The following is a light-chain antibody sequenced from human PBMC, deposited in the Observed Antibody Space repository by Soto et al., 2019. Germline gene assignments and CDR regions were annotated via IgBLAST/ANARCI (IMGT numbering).Light chain of an antibody. CDR2: GAY. CDR3: QQCHNWPRT. V-gene: IGKV3-11*01. Sequence: EILLTQVPATPSLSPGPSPPLSRRASQSVGSYLAWYQQKPGQAPRLLIYGAYNRAPGIPARFSGSGSGTDFTLTISSLQSEDLAVYYCQQCHNWPRTFGPGTKVDIK. CDR1: QSVGSY. J-gene: IGKJ1*01.